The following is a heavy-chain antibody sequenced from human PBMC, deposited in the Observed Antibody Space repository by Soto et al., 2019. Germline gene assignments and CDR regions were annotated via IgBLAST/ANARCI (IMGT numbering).Heavy chain of an antibody. CDR3: ARHHWNPSAAEASNWNYFDY. V-gene: IGHV4-39*01. Sequence: SETLSITCTVSGGSISSSSYYWGWIRQPPGKGLEWIGSIYYSGSTYYNPSLKSRVTISVDTSKNQFSLKLSSVTAADTAVYYCARHHWNPSAAEASNWNYFDYWGQGTLVTVSS. J-gene: IGHJ4*02. D-gene: IGHD1-20*01. CDR2: IYYSGST. CDR1: GGSISSSSYY.